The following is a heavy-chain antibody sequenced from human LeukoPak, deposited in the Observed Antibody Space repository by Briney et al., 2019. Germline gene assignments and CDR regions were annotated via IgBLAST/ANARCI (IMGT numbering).Heavy chain of an antibody. CDR2: IYYSGST. Sequence: SETLSLTCTVSGGSISSSSYYWGWIRQPPGKGLEWIGSIYYSGSTYYNPSLKSRVTISVDTSKNQFSLKLSSVTAADTAVYYCARFEGITIFVWGQGTLVTVSS. CDR1: GGSISSSSYY. J-gene: IGHJ4*02. D-gene: IGHD3-3*01. V-gene: IGHV4-39*01. CDR3: ARFEGITIFV.